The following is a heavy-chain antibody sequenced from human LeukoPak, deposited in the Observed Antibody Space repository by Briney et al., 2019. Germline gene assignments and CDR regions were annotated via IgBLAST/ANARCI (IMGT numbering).Heavy chain of an antibody. CDR1: GFTSSGSV. Sequence: GGSLRLSCAASGFTSSGSVMHWVRQASGRGLEWVGRIRSKANSYATAYGASVKGRFTISRDDSKNTAYLQMNSLRTEDTAVYYCTRLWGDCGGDCYSHDYWGQGTLVTVSS. CDR2: IRSKANSYAT. CDR3: TRLWGDCGGDCYSHDY. J-gene: IGHJ4*02. V-gene: IGHV3-73*01. D-gene: IGHD2-21*02.